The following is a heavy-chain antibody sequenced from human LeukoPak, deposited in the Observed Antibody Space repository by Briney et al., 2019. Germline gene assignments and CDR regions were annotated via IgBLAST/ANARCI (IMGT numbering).Heavy chain of an antibody. J-gene: IGHJ4*02. CDR2: IYYSGST. V-gene: IGHV4-59*01. Sequence: SETLSLTCTVSGGSISSYYWSWIRQPPGKGLEWIGYIYYSGSTNYNPSLKSRVTISVDTSKNQFSLKLSSVPAADTAVYYCARDLSRYFDYWGQGTLVTVSS. CDR3: ARDLSRYFDY. CDR1: GGSISSYY.